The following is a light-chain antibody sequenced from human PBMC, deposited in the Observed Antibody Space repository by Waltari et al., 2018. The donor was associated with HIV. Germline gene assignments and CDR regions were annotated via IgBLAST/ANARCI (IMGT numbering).Light chain of an antibody. CDR2: DVS. CDR1: QSVSSY. V-gene: IGKV3-11*01. CDR3: QQRSNWPLT. J-gene: IGKJ4*01. Sequence: EIVLTQSPATLSLSPGERATLSCRASQSVSSYLAWYQQKPGQAPRLLIYDVSNRATGIPARFSGSGSGTDFTLTISSLEPEDVAAYYCQQRSNWPLTFGGGTKVEIK.